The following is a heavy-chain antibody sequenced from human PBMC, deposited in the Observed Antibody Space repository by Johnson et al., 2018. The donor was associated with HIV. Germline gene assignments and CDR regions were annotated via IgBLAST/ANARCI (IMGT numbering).Heavy chain of an antibody. CDR1: GFTVSSNY. V-gene: IGHV3-66*01. D-gene: IGHD3-10*01. Sequence: VQLVESGGELVQPGGSLRLSCAASGFTVSSNYMNWVRQAPGKGLEWVSVIYSGGRTYYADSVKGRFTISRDNSKNTLYLQMSSLRVEDTAVYYCAREQATLWFRASGAAFNIWGQGTTVTVSS. CDR3: AREQATLWFRASGAAFNI. J-gene: IGHJ3*02. CDR2: IYSGGRT.